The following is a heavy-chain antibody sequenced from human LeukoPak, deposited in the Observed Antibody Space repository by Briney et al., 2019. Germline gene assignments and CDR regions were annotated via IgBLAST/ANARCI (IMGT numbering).Heavy chain of an antibody. CDR3: ARDGDYGGNLLDY. J-gene: IGHJ4*02. V-gene: IGHV1-2*02. CDR1: GYTFTGYY. CDR2: INPNSGGT. D-gene: IGHD4-23*01. Sequence: ASVKVSCKASGYTFTGYYMHWVRQAPGQGLEWMGWINPNSGGTNYAQKFQGRVTMTRDTSISTAYMELSRLRSDDTAVYYCARDGDYGGNLLDYWSQGTLVTVSS.